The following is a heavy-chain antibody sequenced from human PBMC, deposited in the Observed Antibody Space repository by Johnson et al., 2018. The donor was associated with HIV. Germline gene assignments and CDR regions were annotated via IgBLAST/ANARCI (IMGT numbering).Heavy chain of an antibody. D-gene: IGHD1-14*01. Sequence: QVQLVESGGGVVQPGRSLRLSCAASGFTFRDYAMHWVRQAPGKGLEWVTVISYDGSNEYYADSVKGRFTISRDNSKNTLSLQMNSLRAEDTAVYYCAKGGSLTQDAPFDIWGQGTMVTVSS. CDR3: AKGGSLTQDAPFDI. CDR1: GFTFRDYA. V-gene: IGHV3-30-3*01. CDR2: ISYDGSNE. J-gene: IGHJ3*02.